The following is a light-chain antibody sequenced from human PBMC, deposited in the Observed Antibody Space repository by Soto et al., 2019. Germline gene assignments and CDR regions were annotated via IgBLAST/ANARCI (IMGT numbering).Light chain of an antibody. J-gene: IGKJ5*01. CDR1: QSVSSY. Sequence: EIVVTQSPATLSLAPGERATLSCSTSQSVSSYFAWYQQKPGRAPRLLIYDASSRATGIQARFIGSGSGTDFTLTISSLEPEDFAVYYCQQRSNWPITFGQGTRLEIK. CDR3: QQRSNWPIT. CDR2: DAS. V-gene: IGKV3-11*01.